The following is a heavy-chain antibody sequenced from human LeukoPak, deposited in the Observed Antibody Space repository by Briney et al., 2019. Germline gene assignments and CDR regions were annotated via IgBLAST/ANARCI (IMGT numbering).Heavy chain of an antibody. D-gene: IGHD3-16*01. CDR3: AKGYYDYVWGSYYFDY. Sequence: GGSLRLSCAASGFTFSSYAMSWVRQAPGKGLEWVSAISGSGGSTYYADSVKGRFTISRDNSKNTLYLQMNSLRAEDTAVYYCAKGYYDYVWGSYYFDYWGQETLVTVSS. J-gene: IGHJ4*02. V-gene: IGHV3-23*01. CDR1: GFTFSSYA. CDR2: ISGSGGST.